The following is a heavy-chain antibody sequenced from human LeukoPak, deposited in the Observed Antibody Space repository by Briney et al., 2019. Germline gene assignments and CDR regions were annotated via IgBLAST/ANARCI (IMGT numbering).Heavy chain of an antibody. J-gene: IGHJ4*02. Sequence: GASVKVSCKASGYTFTSYGISWVRQAPGQGLEWMGWISAYNGNTNYAQKLQGRVTMTTDTSTSTAYMELRSLRSDDTAVYYCARGSAWVVYDYVWGSYRPPDYWGQGTLVTVSS. CDR3: ARGSAWVVYDYVWGSYRPPDY. CDR2: ISAYNGNT. D-gene: IGHD3-16*02. CDR1: GYTFTSYG. V-gene: IGHV1-18*01.